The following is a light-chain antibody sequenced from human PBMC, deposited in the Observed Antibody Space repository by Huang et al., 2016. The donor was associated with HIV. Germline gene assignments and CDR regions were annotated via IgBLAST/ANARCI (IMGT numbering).Light chain of an antibody. J-gene: IGKJ4*01. CDR3: QQSYSSLLS. CDR1: QTITTY. V-gene: IGKV1-39*01. Sequence: DIQMTQSPSSLSASVGDRVIMTCRASQTITTYLNWYQQRPGKAPKLPIYAASSLQSGVPSRFSGSGSGTDFTLTISSLQPEDFATYYCQQSYSSLLSFGGGTKVAIK. CDR2: AAS.